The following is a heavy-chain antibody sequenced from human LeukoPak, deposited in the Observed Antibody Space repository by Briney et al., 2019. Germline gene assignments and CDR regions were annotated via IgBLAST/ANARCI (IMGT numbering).Heavy chain of an antibody. CDR2: ISYDGSNK. J-gene: IGHJ4*02. D-gene: IGHD1-7*01. Sequence: PGGSLRLSCAASGFTFSSYGMHWVRQAPGKGLEWVAVISYDGSNKYYADSVKGRFTISRDNSKNTPYLQMNSLRAEDTAVYYCAKVSGGTTAAFDYWGQGTLVTVSS. V-gene: IGHV3-30*18. CDR1: GFTFSSYG. CDR3: AKVSGGTTAAFDY.